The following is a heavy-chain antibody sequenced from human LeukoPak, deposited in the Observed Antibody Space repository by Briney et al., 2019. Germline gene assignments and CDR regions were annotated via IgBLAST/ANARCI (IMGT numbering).Heavy chain of an antibody. CDR1: GFTFSSYA. V-gene: IGHV3-49*04. CDR3: TRERYGSGYYGY. CDR2: IRSKAYGGTT. J-gene: IGHJ4*02. Sequence: GGSLRLSCAASGFTFSSYAMSWVRQAPGKGLEWVAFIRSKAYGGTTEYAASVKGRFTVSRDDSKSIAYLEMNSLKTEDTAVYYCTRERYGSGYYGYWGQGTLVTVSS. D-gene: IGHD3-22*01.